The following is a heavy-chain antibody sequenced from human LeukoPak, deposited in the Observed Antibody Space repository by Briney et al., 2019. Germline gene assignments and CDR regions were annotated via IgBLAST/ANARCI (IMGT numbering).Heavy chain of an antibody. V-gene: IGHV3-23*01. CDR1: GFTFSSYA. Sequence: PEGSLRLSCAASGFTFSSYAMSWVRQAPGKGLEWVSAISGSGGSTYYADSVKGRFTISRDNSKNTLYLQMNSLRAEDTAVYYCARGRVHFYGDYVGTFDYWGQGTLVTVSS. J-gene: IGHJ4*02. CDR2: ISGSGGST. D-gene: IGHD4-17*01. CDR3: ARGRVHFYGDYVGTFDY.